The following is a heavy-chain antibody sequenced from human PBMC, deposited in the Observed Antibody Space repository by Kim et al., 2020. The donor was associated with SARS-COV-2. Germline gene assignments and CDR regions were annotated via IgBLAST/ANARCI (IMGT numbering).Heavy chain of an antibody. Sequence: GGSLRLSCTASGFTFSTYAMTWVRQAPGMGLEWVSTITNNAAGTYFADSVRGRFTISRDTSKSTLYLQMNSLRPEDTAVYYCVKVANRIAADGYVFDDWGQGALVTVSS. CDR1: GFTFSTYA. CDR2: ITNNAAGT. D-gene: IGHD6-13*01. CDR3: VKVANRIAADGYVFDD. V-gene: IGHV3-23*01. J-gene: IGHJ4*02.